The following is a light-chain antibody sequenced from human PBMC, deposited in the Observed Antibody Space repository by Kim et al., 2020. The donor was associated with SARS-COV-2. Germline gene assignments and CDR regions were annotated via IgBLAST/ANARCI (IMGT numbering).Light chain of an antibody. CDR1: NIGTKG. CDR2: YDS. J-gene: IGLJ2*01. CDR3: QVWDSSSDHVL. V-gene: IGLV3-21*04. Sequence: SYELTQPPSVSVAPGKTARITCGGNNIGTKGVQWYQQKPGQAPVLVIYYDSDRPSGIPERFSGSNSGNTATLTITRVEAGDEADYYCQVWDSSSDHVLFGGETLLTVL.